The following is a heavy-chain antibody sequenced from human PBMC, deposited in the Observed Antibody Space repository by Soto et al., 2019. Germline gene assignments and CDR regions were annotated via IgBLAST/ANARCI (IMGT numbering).Heavy chain of an antibody. CDR1: GGTFSSYA. J-gene: IGHJ4*01. CDR3: ARVGGTGGYTYGLDY. V-gene: IGHV1-69*06. D-gene: IGHD2-8*02. CDR2: IIPVFGTG. Sequence: QVQLVQSGAEVKKPGSSVKVSCKASGGTFSSYAISWVRQAPGQGLEWMGGIIPVFGTGIYAQKFQGRVTITSDKSTNTAYMELSSLRAEDTAVYFCARVGGTGGYTYGLDYWGDRPLVTVSS.